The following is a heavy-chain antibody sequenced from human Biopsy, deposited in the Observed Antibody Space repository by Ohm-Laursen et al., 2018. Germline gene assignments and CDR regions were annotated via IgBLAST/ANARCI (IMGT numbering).Heavy chain of an antibody. CDR2: ISETSSHI. J-gene: IGHJ6*02. D-gene: IGHD6-6*01. V-gene: IGHV3-21*05. CDR3: ARDSSRGARESCLDV. CDR1: GFSVSSYD. Sequence: SLRLSCAASGFSVSSYDMNWVRHAQGTGLEWMSYISETSSHIYDADSVRDRFTVARDIAKNSLYLQLNSLRVEDTAVYYCARDSSRGARESCLDVWGQGTTVTVSS.